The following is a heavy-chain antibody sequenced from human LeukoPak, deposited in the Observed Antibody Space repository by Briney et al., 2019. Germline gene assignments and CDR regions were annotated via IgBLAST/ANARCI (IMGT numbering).Heavy chain of an antibody. CDR3: TRDPIPDY. CDR1: GFTFGDYA. D-gene: IGHD2-2*02. Sequence: GRSLRLSCTASGFTFGDYAMSWVRQAPGKGLEWVGFIRSKASGGTTEYAASVKGRFTISRDDSKTIAYLQMNNLKTEDTAVYYCTRDPIPDYWGQGTLVTVSS. CDR2: IRSKASGGTT. V-gene: IGHV3-49*04. J-gene: IGHJ4*01.